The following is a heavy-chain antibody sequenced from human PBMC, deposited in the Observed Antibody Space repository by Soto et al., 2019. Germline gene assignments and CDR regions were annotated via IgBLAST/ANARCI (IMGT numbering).Heavy chain of an antibody. J-gene: IGHJ4*02. Sequence: PSETLSLTCAVSGGSISSSSYYWSWIRQPPGKGLEWIGSIYYSGSTYYTPSLQSRFAISVDTSKNQFSLKLNSVTAADTAVYSCARRTVNIRTFYSGLKTHCFDYWGQGTLVTVSS. D-gene: IGHD6-19*01. CDR2: IYYSGST. V-gene: IGHV4-39*01. CDR1: GGSISSSSYY. CDR3: ARRTVNIRTFYSGLKTHCFDY.